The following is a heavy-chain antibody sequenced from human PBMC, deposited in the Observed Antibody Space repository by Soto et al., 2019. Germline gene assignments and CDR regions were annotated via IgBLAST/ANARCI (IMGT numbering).Heavy chain of an antibody. J-gene: IGHJ1*01. CDR3: AGHGSF. CDR2: VYYSGET. CDR1: GVSISGTSYY. V-gene: IGHV4-39*01. D-gene: IGHD3-16*02. Sequence: QLQLQESGPGLVKPSETLSLTCTVSGVSISGTSYYWGWIRQTPAKGLEWIGTVYYSGETFYNPSLKSRVTISIDTSKNHFSLNLTSVTAADTAIYYCAGHGSFWGQGAVVTVSS.